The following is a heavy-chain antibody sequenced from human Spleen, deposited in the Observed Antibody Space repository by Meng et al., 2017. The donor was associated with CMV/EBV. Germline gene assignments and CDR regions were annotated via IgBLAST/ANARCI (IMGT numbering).Heavy chain of an antibody. CDR2: IYSGGSST. CDR3: AKDRRARHVEAFDV. J-gene: IGHJ3*01. Sequence: SVFTFCSYAIICVRRPPAGEVVWVSVIYSGGSSTYYADSVENRFTISRDNSKDTLQLQMISLRAEDTAVYYCAKDRRARHVEAFDVWGQGTMVTVSS. CDR1: VFTFCSYA. V-gene: IGHV3-23*03. D-gene: IGHD2-21*01.